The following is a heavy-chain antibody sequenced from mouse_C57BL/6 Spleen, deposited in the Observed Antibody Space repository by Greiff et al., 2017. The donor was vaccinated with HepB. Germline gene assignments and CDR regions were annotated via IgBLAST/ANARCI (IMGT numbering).Heavy chain of an antibody. Sequence: DVMLVESGEGLVKPGGSLKLSCAASGFTFSSYAMSWVRQTPEKRLEWVAYISSGGDYIYYADTVKGRFTISRDNARNTLYLQMSSLKSEDTAMYYCTRDSYDYDGGGDYWGQGTSVTVSS. CDR3: TRDSYDYDGGGDY. V-gene: IGHV5-9-1*02. J-gene: IGHJ4*01. D-gene: IGHD2-4*01. CDR1: GFTFSSYA. CDR2: ISSGGDYI.